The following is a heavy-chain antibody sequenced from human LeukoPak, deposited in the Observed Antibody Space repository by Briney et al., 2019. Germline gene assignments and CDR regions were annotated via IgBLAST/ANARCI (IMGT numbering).Heavy chain of an antibody. CDR3: ARVHGYDILTELDY. D-gene: IGHD3-9*01. Sequence: PGGSLRLSCAASGFTFSSYETNWVRQAPGKGLEWVSYISSSGSTIYYADSVKGRFTISRDNAKNSLYLQMNSLRAEDTAVYYCARVHGYDILTELDYWGQGTLVTVSS. CDR1: GFTFSSYE. CDR2: ISSSGSTI. V-gene: IGHV3-48*03. J-gene: IGHJ4*02.